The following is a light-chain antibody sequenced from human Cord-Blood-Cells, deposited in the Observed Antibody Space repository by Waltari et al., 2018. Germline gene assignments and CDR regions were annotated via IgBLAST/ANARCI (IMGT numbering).Light chain of an antibody. CDR3: SSYTSSSTLV. CDR2: EVR. CDR1: GSHVGCSNT. J-gene: IGLJ2*01. Sequence: QSALTQPASASASPAQAITIPSPGTGSHVGCSNTSLWYQQHPGQAPKLMIYEVRKRPSGVSNRFSGSKAGNTASLTISRLQAEDEADYYCSSYTSSSTLVFGGGTKLTVL. V-gene: IGLV2-14*01.